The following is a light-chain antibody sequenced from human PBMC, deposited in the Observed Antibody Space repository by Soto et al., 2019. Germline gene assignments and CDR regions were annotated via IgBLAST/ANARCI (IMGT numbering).Light chain of an antibody. CDR1: QTISSW. CDR2: KAS. Sequence: DIQMTQSPSSVSAAVGERVTITCRASQTISSWLAWYQQKPGKAPKLLIYKASTLKSGVPSRFSGSGSGTEFTLTISSLQPDDFATYYCQHYNSYSEAFGQGTQGGYQ. V-gene: IGKV1-5*03. J-gene: IGKJ1*01. CDR3: QHYNSYSEA.